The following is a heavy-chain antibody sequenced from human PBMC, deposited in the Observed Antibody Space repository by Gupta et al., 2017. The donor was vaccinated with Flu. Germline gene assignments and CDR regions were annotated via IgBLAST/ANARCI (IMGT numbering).Heavy chain of an antibody. CDR3: ARLGGEDDDDYNDLSSHY. V-gene: IGHV5-51*01. J-gene: IGHJ4*02. D-gene: IGHD4-17*01. CDR2: IFPGDSDA. Sequence: IGWVRQMPGKGLEWMGVIFPGDSDARYRPSFQGQVTFSADKSIDTAYRHWSSLKPSDTAIYYCARLGGEDDDDYNDLSSHYWGQGTLVTVSS.